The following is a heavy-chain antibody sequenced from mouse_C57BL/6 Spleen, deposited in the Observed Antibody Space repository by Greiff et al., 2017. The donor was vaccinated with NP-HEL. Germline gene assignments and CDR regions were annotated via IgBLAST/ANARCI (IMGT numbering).Heavy chain of an antibody. Sequence: QVQLQQSGTELVKPGASVKLSCKASGYTFTSYWMHWVKQRPGQGLEWIGNINPSNGGTNYNEKFKSKATLTVDKSSSTAYMQLSSLTSEDSAVYYGARGGRGDAMDYWGQGTSVTVSS. J-gene: IGHJ4*01. CDR1: GYTFTSYW. CDR3: ARGGRGDAMDY. CDR2: INPSNGGT. D-gene: IGHD3-3*01. V-gene: IGHV1-53*01.